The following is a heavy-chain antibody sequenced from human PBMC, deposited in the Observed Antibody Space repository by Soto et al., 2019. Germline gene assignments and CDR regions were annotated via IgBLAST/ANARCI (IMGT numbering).Heavy chain of an antibody. D-gene: IGHD2-15*01. CDR2: MYYGGRT. CDR3: ARGTPSPLIVRSSRGPWFDP. V-gene: IGHV4-59*01. CDR1: GGSISSYY. Sequence: KPSETLSLTCTVPGGSISSYYWSWIRQPPGKGLEWIGYMYYGGRTNYNPSLKGRVTISVDTSKMQVSLKLSSVTAADTAVYFCARGTPSPLIVRSSRGPWFDPWGQGTLVTVSS. J-gene: IGHJ5*02.